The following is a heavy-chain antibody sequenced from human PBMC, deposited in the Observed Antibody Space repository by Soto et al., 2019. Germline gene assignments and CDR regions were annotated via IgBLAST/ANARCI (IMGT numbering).Heavy chain of an antibody. CDR1: GGSISSGGYY. J-gene: IGHJ6*02. D-gene: IGHD3-10*01. Sequence: QVQLQESGPGLVKPSQTLSLTCTVSGGSISSGGYYWSWIRQHPGKGLEWIGYIYYSGSTYYNPSRKSRVTISVETSKNQFSLKLSSVTAADTAVYYCARAPFLWFGVMDVWGQGTTVTVSS. CDR2: IYYSGST. V-gene: IGHV4-31*03. CDR3: ARAPFLWFGVMDV.